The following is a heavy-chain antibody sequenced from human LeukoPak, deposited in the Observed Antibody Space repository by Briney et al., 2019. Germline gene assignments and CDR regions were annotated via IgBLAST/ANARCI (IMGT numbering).Heavy chain of an antibody. CDR3: ARGLLRFLSLGAWFDP. J-gene: IGHJ5*02. CDR1: GGTFSSYA. Sequence: ASVKVSCKASGGTFSSYAISWVRQAPGQGLEWMGGINPNSGGTNYAQKFQGRVTMTRDTSISTAYMELSRLRSDDTAVYYCARGLLRFLSLGAWFDPWGQGTLVTVSS. D-gene: IGHD3-3*01. V-gene: IGHV1-2*02. CDR2: INPNSGGT.